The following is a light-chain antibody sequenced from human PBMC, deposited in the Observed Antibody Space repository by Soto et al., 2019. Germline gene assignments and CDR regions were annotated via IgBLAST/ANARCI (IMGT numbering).Light chain of an antibody. J-gene: IGKJ3*01. Sequence: DIVMTQSPDSLAVSLGERATINCKSSQSVLYSSNNKYYLAWYQQKPGQPPKLLIYWASTRESGVPDRFSGSGSGTDFTLTINLLQAEDVAVYYFQQYYTTPITFGPGTKVDIK. CDR3: QQYYTTPIT. CDR2: WAS. V-gene: IGKV4-1*01. CDR1: QSVLYSSNNKYY.